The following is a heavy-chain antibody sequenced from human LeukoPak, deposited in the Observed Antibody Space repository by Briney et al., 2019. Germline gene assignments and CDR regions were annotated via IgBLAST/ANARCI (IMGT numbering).Heavy chain of an antibody. V-gene: IGHV4-59*08. J-gene: IGHJ4*02. CDR2: IYYSGST. D-gene: IGHD2-15*01. CDR1: GGSISGYH. CDR3: ARLRCSGGSCYDGY. Sequence: PSETLSLTCTVSGGSISGYHWNWIRQPPGKGLEWIGDIYYSGSTNYNPSLKSRVTISLDTSKNQFSLNLNSVTAADTAVYYCARLRCSGGSCYDGYWGQGTLVTVSS.